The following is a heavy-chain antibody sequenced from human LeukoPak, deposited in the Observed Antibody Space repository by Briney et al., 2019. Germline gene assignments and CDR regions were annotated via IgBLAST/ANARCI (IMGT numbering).Heavy chain of an antibody. CDR2: TYYRSKWYN. Sequence: SQTISLTCAISGDSVSSNSAAWNWIRQSPSRGLEWLGRTYYRSKWYNDYAVSVKSRITINPDTSKNQFSLQLNSVTPEDTAVYYCARDTLSIVVVPAALGWFDPWGQGTLVTVSS. CDR3: ARDTLSIVVVPAALGWFDP. J-gene: IGHJ5*02. V-gene: IGHV6-1*01. CDR1: GDSVSSNSAA. D-gene: IGHD2-2*01.